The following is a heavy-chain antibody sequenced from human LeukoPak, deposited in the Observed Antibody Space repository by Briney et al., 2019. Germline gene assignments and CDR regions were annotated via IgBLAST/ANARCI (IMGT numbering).Heavy chain of an antibody. J-gene: IGHJ4*02. Sequence: SETLSLTCTVSGGSISSYYWSWIRQPPGKGLEWIGYIYYSGSTNYNPSLKSRVTISVDTSKNQFSLKLSSVTAADTAVYYCARRQPSMRTSGGIVGHFDYWGQGILVIVSS. CDR3: ARRQPSMRTSGGIVGHFDY. D-gene: IGHD3-16*01. CDR2: IYYSGST. V-gene: IGHV4-59*01. CDR1: GGSISSYY.